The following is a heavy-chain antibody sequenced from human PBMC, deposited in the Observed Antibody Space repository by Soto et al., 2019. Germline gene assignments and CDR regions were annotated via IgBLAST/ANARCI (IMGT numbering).Heavy chain of an antibody. CDR3: AKYQPMTQPRPYFDY. J-gene: IGHJ4*02. CDR2: ISSSGGST. V-gene: IGHV3-23*01. CDR1: GFTFSIYA. D-gene: IGHD3-22*01. Sequence: EVLLLESGGDLIQPGGSLRLSCAASGFTFSIYAMSWVRQAPGKGLGWVSAISSSGGSTFYADSVKGRFTISRDNSRNKLYLQMNSLRAEDTAIYYCAKYQPMTQPRPYFDYWGQGTLVTVSS.